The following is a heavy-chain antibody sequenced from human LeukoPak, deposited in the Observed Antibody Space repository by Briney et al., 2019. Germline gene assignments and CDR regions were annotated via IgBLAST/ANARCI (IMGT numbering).Heavy chain of an antibody. V-gene: IGHV3-21*01. Sequence: PGGSLRLSCAASGFTFSTYNMNWVRQAPGKGLEWVSSITSSSRYIYYADSVKGRFTISRDNAKNSLYLQMNSLRAEDTAVYYCARGKGRYFDWLLFETPDAFDIWGQGTMVTVSS. CDR3: ARGKGRYFDWLLFETPDAFDI. J-gene: IGHJ3*02. CDR1: GFTFSTYN. D-gene: IGHD3-9*01. CDR2: ITSSSRYI.